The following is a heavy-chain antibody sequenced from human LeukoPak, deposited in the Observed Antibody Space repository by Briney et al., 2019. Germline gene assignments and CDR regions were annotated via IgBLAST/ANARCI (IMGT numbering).Heavy chain of an antibody. CDR1: GDSITSYY. CDR3: ARGGVNYKIAGP. CDR2: IYYSWST. V-gene: IGHV4-59*01. J-gene: IGHJ5*02. D-gene: IGHD3-10*01. Sequence: PSETLSLTCTVSGDSITSYYWSWIRQPPGKGLEWIGYIYYSWSTNYNPSLKSRVTISVDTSKNQFSLKLSSVTAAVTAVYYCARGGVNYKIAGPWGQGALVTVSS.